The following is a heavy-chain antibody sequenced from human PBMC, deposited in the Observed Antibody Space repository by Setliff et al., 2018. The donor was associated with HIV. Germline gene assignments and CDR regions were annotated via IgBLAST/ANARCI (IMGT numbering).Heavy chain of an antibody. CDR3: ARGPLDYYDSSGYLDAFDI. Sequence: SESLSLTCVVSGYSIGSGYYWGWIRQTPGEGLEWIGSVYHSGSTDYDPSLKSRVTISMDMSKNQFSLKLTSLTAADTAVYYCARGPLDYYDSSGYLDAFDIWGQGTMVTVS. CDR1: GYSIGSGYY. D-gene: IGHD3-22*01. V-gene: IGHV4-38-2*01. J-gene: IGHJ3*02. CDR2: VYHSGST.